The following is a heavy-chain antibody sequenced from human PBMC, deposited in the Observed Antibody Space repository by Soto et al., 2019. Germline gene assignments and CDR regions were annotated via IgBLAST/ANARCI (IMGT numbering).Heavy chain of an antibody. V-gene: IGHV1-18*01. D-gene: IGHD2-15*01. CDR3: ARCYCSVGSCFTCWHFYL. CDR2: ISIEKGDT. J-gene: IGHJ2*01. Sequence: QVQVVQSGAEVKKPGASVKVACKASGYSFDTFGMSWVRQAPGQGLEWMGWISIEKGDTNSAQKFQDRVTITTDTSTSTAYMELRSLTSDDTAVYYCARCYCSVGSCFTCWHFYLRGRGTLVTVSS. CDR1: GYSFDTFG.